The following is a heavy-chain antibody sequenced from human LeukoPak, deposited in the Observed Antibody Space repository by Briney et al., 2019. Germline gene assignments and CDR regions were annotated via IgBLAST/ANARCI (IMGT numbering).Heavy chain of an antibody. D-gene: IGHD7-27*01. CDR1: GYSISSAYY. J-gene: IGHJ4*02. Sequence: RSSETLSLACSVSGYSISSAYYWGWIRQPPGKGLEWIGTMYHSGSTNYNPSLKSRVTISVDTSKNQFSLKLSSVTAADTAVYFRARGSRGDNFDYWGQGTLVTVSS. CDR2: MYHSGST. CDR3: ARGSRGDNFDY. V-gene: IGHV4-38-2*02.